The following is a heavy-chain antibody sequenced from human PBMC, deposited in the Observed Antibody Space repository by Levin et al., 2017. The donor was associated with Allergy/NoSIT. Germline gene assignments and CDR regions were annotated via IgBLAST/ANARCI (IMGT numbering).Heavy chain of an antibody. CDR1: GFTFREHA. J-gene: IGHJ2*01. CDR2: ISGSSDYI. V-gene: IGHV3-9*01. D-gene: IGHD3-10*01. Sequence: QSGGSLRLSCTASGFTFREHAMHWVRQAPGKGLEWVSGISGSSDYIVYADSVKGRFTISRENAKSSLYLQMNSLRTEDTALYYCTKGVDFFGVLSHFDLWGRGTLVTVSS. CDR3: TKGVDFFGVLSHFDL.